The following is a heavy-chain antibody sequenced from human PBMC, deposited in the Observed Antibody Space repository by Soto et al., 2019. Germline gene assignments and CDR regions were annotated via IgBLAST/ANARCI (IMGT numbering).Heavy chain of an antibody. J-gene: IGHJ4*02. V-gene: IGHV1-69*13. CDR3: PGGWYDYFDC. Sequence: SLKVSCHASGGTSSIYAISWVLQAPGQGLEWMGGITPIFGTANYAQKFQGRVTITADESTSTAYMELSSLRSEDTAVYYCPGGWYDYFDCWSQGTLITVS. CDR2: ITPIFGTA. D-gene: IGHD6-13*01. CDR1: GGTSSIYA.